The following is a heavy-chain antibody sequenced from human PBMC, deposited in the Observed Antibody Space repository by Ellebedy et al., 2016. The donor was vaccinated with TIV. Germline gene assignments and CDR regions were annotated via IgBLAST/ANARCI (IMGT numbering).Heavy chain of an antibody. D-gene: IGHD3-10*01. Sequence: GESLKISXAASGLTFTTYAISWVRQAPGKGLEWVSVVGPKDGGEIYLADSVKGRFTISRDNSKNMVYLQMNSLRAEDTAVYYCAKDEEPNTRTYYYGMDVWGRGTTVTVSS. CDR2: VGPKDGGEI. J-gene: IGHJ6*02. V-gene: IGHV3-23*01. CDR3: AKDEEPNTRTYYYGMDV. CDR1: GLTFTTYA.